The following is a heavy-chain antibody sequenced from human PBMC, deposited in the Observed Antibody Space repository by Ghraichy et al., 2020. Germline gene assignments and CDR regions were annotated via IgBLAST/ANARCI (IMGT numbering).Heavy chain of an antibody. Sequence: GGSLRLSCAASGFTFTNYAMSWVRQAPGKGLEWVSSISGSDIGTYYADSVKGRFTISRDNSKNTVSLQMNSLKAEDTAVYYCAKTRKNGYNSVNNWGQGTLVTVSS. J-gene: IGHJ4*02. CDR2: ISGSDIGT. CDR3: AKTRKNGYNSVNN. V-gene: IGHV3-23*01. CDR1: GFTFTNYA. D-gene: IGHD5-24*01.